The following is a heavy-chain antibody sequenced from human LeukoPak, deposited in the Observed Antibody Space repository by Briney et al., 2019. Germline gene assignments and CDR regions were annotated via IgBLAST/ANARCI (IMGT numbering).Heavy chain of an antibody. CDR3: ARALDYYGSRSYRLGY. CDR1: GGTFSSYA. J-gene: IGHJ4*02. V-gene: IGHV1-69*13. D-gene: IGHD3-10*01. CDR2: IIPIFGTA. Sequence: SVKVSCKASGGTFSSYAISWVRQAPGQGLEWMGGIIPIFGTANYAQKFQGRVTITADESTSTAYMELSSLRSEDTAVYYCARALDYYGSRSYRLGYWGQGTLVTVSS.